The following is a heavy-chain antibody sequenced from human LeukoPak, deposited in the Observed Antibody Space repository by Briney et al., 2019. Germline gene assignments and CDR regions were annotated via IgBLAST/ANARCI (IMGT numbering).Heavy chain of an antibody. CDR3: VRDYRTGSYYPET. D-gene: IGHD3-10*01. Sequence: AGGSLRLSCAASGFTFSSYAMHWVRQAPGKGLEWVAVIWYDGSTKYYGDSVRGRFTISRDNSKNTVYLQMSGLRAEDTAVYYCVRDYRTGSYYPETWGQGTLVTVSS. J-gene: IGHJ5*02. CDR2: IWYDGSTK. V-gene: IGHV3-30*07. CDR1: GFTFSSYA.